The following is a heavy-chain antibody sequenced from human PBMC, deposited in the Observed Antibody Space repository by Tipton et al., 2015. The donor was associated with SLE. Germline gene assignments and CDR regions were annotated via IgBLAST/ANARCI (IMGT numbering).Heavy chain of an antibody. CDR2: IYYSGST. CDR3: ARVYFDSIVARAFDI. CDR1: GGSIGSHY. V-gene: IGHV4-59*11. D-gene: IGHD3-22*01. J-gene: IGHJ3*02. Sequence: TLSLTCTVSGGSIGSHYCSWIRQPPGKGLEWIGYIYYSGSTNYNPSLKSRVTISVDRPRDQFSLKLTSVTAADTAMYYCARVYFDSIVARAFDIWGQGTLVTVSS.